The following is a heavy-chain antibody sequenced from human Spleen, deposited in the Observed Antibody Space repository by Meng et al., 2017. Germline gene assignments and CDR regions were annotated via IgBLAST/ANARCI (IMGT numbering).Heavy chain of an antibody. CDR3: AREDHDILTGYFDFDY. V-gene: IGHV4-39*07. J-gene: IGHJ4*02. D-gene: IGHD3-9*01. CDR2: IYYSGST. CDR1: GGSISSSSYY. Sequence: SETLSLTCTVSGGSISSSSYYWGWIRQPPGKGLEWIGSIYYSGSTYYNPSLKSRVTISLDTSKNQFSLKLSSVTAAGTAVYYCAREDHDILTGYFDFDYWGQGTLVTVSS.